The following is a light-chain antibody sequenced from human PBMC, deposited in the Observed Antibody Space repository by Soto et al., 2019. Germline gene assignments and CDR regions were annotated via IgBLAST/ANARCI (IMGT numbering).Light chain of an antibody. V-gene: IGKV1-12*01. CDR2: AAS. J-gene: IGKJ5*01. CDR3: QQANSFPIT. CDR1: QGIGNY. Sequence: DIQMTQSPSSLSASVGDRVTITCRASQGIGNYLAWYRHKPGKAPNLLIYAASSLQSGVPSRFSGSESGTDFTLTISSLQPEDCAIYFCQQANSFPITFGQGTRLEIK.